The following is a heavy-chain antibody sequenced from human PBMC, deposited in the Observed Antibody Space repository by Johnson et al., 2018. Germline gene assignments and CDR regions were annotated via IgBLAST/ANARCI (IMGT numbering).Heavy chain of an antibody. Sequence: QVQLQESGPGLVKPSETLSLTCTVSGASISGYYWSWLRQPPGTGLEWIGYLYSNGNTNYTPSLHSRLPISIAWSKNQISLNLWSVTAAATAVYYCARGPPDTAMATYYYYMDVWGKGTTVTVSS. CDR2: LYSNGNT. CDR3: ARGPPDTAMATYYYYMDV. V-gene: IGHV4-59*13. D-gene: IGHD5-18*01. CDR1: GASISGYY. J-gene: IGHJ6*03.